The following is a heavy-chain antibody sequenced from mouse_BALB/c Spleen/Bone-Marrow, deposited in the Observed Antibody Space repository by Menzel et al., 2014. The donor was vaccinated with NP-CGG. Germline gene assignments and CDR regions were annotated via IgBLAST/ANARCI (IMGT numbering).Heavy chain of an antibody. CDR2: INSDGGST. CDR3: ARHGDYYGSSLFAY. V-gene: IGHV5-2*01. CDR1: EYEFPSHD. D-gene: IGHD1-1*01. J-gene: IGHJ3*01. Sequence: EVKLMESGGGLVQPGESLKLSCESNEYEFPSHDMSWVRKTPEKRLELVAAINSDGGSTYYPDTMERRFSISRDNSKKTLYLQMSSLRSEDTAFYYCARHGDYYGSSLFAYWGQGTLVTVSA.